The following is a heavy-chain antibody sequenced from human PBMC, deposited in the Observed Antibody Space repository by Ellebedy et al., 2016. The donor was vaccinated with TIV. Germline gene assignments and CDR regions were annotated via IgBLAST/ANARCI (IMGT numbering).Heavy chain of an antibody. Sequence: GESLKISCECSGFSFTRSWIGWVRQTPGKGLEWMGIIYPDDSDTKYSPSFRGQITFSADKSTSTAYLHWSTLKASDTAIYYCARHGPLGVTTFPDYWGRGTLVTVSS. CDR2: IYPDDSDT. D-gene: IGHD4-17*01. CDR3: ARHGPLGVTTFPDY. J-gene: IGHJ4*02. V-gene: IGHV5-51*01. CDR1: GFSFTRSW.